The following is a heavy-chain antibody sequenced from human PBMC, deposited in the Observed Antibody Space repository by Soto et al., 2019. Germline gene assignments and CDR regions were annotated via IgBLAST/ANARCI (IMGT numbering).Heavy chain of an antibody. V-gene: IGHV1-8*02. CDR2: MSPSSGNT. CDR3: GRGVTAGVDY. D-gene: IGHD6-25*01. Sequence: ASVKVSCKASGYTFSNYDINWVRQATGQGLEWMGWMSPSSGNTGYAQEFQGRVTMTRDTSITTAYMELSGLTFEDTAVYYCGRGVTAGVDYWGQGTLVTVSS. J-gene: IGHJ4*02. CDR1: GYTFSNYD.